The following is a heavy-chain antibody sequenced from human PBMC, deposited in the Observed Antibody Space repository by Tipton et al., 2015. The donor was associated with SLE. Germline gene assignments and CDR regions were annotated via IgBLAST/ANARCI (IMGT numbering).Heavy chain of an antibody. Sequence: LRLSCAASEFTFSSYGMSWIRQSPGKGLEWIGEINYSGNTKYNPSLKSRVTISVDTSKNQFSLNLNFMTAADTAMYYCATSLNYYDSSGPEGWGQGTMVTVSS. D-gene: IGHD3-22*01. CDR1: EFTFSSYG. J-gene: IGHJ3*01. V-gene: IGHV4-34*08. CDR3: ATSLNYYDSSGPEG. CDR2: INYSGNT.